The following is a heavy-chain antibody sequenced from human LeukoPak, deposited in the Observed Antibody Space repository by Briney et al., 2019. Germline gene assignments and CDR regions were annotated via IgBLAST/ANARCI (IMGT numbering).Heavy chain of an antibody. J-gene: IGHJ5*02. D-gene: IGHD4-11*01. CDR2: INHSGST. CDR1: GGSFSGYY. Sequence: SETLSLTCAVYGGSFSGYYWSWIRQPPGKGLEWIGEINHSGSTNYNPSLKSRVTISVDTSKNQFSLKLSSATAADTAVYYCGRGVRLQLRFDPGGEGTLVSLSS. V-gene: IGHV4-34*01. CDR3: GRGVRLQLRFDP.